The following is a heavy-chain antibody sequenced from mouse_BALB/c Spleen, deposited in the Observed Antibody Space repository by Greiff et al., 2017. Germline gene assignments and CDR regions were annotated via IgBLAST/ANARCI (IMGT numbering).Heavy chain of an antibody. CDR3: ARWGGSYAMDY. CDR1: GYTFSSYW. V-gene: IGHV1-9*01. Sequence: QVQLHQSGAELMKPGASVKISCKATGYTFSSYWIEWVKQRPGHGLEWIGEILPGSGSTNYNEKFKGKATFTADTSSNTAYMQLSSLTSEDSAVYYCARWGGSYAMDYWGQGTSVTVSS. CDR2: ILPGSGST. D-gene: IGHD1-1*01. J-gene: IGHJ4*01.